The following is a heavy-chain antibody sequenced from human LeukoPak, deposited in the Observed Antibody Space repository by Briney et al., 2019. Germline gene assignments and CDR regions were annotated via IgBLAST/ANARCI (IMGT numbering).Heavy chain of an antibody. V-gene: IGHV4-59*01. Sequence: SETLSLTCSVSGGSINNYYWTWIRQPPAKGLEWIGYIYYSGSTNYNPSLKSRVTISVDTSKNQFSLKLSSVTAADTAVYYCASHYYDSSGYYQSDYWGQGTLVTVSS. CDR2: IYYSGST. D-gene: IGHD3-22*01. CDR3: ASHYYDSSGYYQSDY. J-gene: IGHJ4*02. CDR1: GGSINNYY.